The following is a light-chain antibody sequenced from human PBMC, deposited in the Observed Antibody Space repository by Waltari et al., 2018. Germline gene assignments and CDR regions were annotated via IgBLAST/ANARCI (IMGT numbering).Light chain of an antibody. V-gene: IGLV2-14*01. CDR3: SSHTSTVPHV. J-gene: IGLJ1*01. Sequence: QSALTQPASVSGSPGQSITISCTGTSNAVGSYGYVSWCQQYPGKAPKLIIYEVSYRPSGISTRFSGSKSGNTASLTISGLQADDEADYYCSSHTSTVPHVFGTGTRVTVV. CDR1: SNAVGSYGY. CDR2: EVS.